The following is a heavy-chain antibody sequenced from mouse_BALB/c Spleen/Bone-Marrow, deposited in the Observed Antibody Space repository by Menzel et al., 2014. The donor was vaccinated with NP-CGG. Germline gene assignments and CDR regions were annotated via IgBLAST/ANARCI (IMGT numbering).Heavy chain of an antibody. J-gene: IGHJ2*01. CDR3: ARGFLGYFDY. Sequence: VQLQESGPELVRPGVSVKISCKGSGYTFTDYPMHWVKQSHAKSLEWIGVISIYSGNTNYNQNFKGKAKMTVDKSSSTVCMELARLTSGDSAIYHCARGFLGYFDYWGQGTTLTVSS. CDR2: ISIYSGNT. V-gene: IGHV1S137*01. CDR1: GYTFTDYP.